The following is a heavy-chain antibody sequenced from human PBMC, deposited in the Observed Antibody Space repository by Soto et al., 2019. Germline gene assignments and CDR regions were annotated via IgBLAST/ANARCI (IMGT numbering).Heavy chain of an antibody. CDR2: ISSSGSTI. D-gene: IGHD2-15*01. CDR1: GFTFSIYE. V-gene: IGHV3-48*03. Sequence: GGSLRLSCAASGFTFSIYEMNWVRQAPGKGLEWVSYISSSGSTIYYADSVKGRFTISRDNAKNSLYLQMNSLRAEDTAVYYCVVAEEDWFDPWGQGTLVTVSS. CDR3: VVAEEDWFDP. J-gene: IGHJ5*02.